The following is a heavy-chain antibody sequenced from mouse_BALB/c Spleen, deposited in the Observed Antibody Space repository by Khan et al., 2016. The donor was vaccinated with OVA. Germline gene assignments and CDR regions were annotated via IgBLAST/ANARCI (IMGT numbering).Heavy chain of an antibody. Sequence: EVELVESGGDSVKPGGSLKLSCAVSGFTFSTYAMSWVRQTPEKRLEWVASISSGGSTYYPDSVKGRFTISRDNARNIVYLQMTSLRSEDMAMYYCAREADRYDEYDFDYWGQGTTLTVSS. CDR1: GFTFSTYA. V-gene: IGHV5-6-5*01. CDR3: AREADRYDEYDFDY. D-gene: IGHD2-14*01. J-gene: IGHJ2*01. CDR2: ISSGGST.